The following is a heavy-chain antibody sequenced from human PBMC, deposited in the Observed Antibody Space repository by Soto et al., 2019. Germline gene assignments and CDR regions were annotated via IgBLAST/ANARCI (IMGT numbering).Heavy chain of an antibody. CDR1: GYTFTSYY. D-gene: IGHD2-8*01. Sequence: GASVKVSCKASGYTFTSYYMHWVRQAPGQGLEWMGIINPSGGSTSYAQKFQGRVTMTRDTSTSTVYMELSSLRSEDTAVYYCARDSGMVYASNWFDPWGQGTLVTVSS. CDR3: ARDSGMVYASNWFDP. J-gene: IGHJ5*02. V-gene: IGHV1-46*01. CDR2: INPSGGST.